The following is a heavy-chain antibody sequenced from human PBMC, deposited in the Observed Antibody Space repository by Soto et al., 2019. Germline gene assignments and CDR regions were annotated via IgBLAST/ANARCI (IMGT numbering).Heavy chain of an antibody. J-gene: IGHJ4*02. V-gene: IGHV4-4*02. Sequence: SETLSLTCAVSGGSISSSNWWSWVRQPPGKGLEWIGEIYHSGSTNYNPSLKSRVTISVDKSKNQFSLKLSSVTAADTAVYYCARAMIHYYGSGSYPHFDYWGQGTLVTVSS. D-gene: IGHD3-10*01. CDR2: IYHSGST. CDR3: ARAMIHYYGSGSYPHFDY. CDR1: GGSISSSNW.